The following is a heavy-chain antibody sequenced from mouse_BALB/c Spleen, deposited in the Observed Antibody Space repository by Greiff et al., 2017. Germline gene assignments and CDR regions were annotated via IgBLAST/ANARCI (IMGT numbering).Heavy chain of an antibody. CDR2: ISSGGGST. V-gene: IGHV5-12-1*01. D-gene: IGHD1-1*01. Sequence: EVKLMESGGGLVKPGGSLKLSCAASGFAFSSYDMSWVRQTPEKRLEWVAYISSGGGSTYYPDTVKGRFTISRDNAKNTLYLQMSSLKSEDTAMYYCARHGITTVVRYYAMDYWGQGTSVTVSS. CDR3: ARHGITTVVRYYAMDY. J-gene: IGHJ4*01. CDR1: GFAFSSYD.